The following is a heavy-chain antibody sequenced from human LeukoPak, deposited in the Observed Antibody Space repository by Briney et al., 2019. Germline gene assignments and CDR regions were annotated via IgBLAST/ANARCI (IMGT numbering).Heavy chain of an antibody. Sequence: GASVKVSCKASGYTFTGYYMHWVRQAPGQGFEWMGWINPNSGGTNYAQKFQGRVTMTRDTSISTAYMELSRLRSDDTAVYYCAGLIDCSGGSCYTELPLDVWGKGTTVTVSS. V-gene: IGHV1-2*02. CDR1: GYTFTGYY. D-gene: IGHD2-15*01. CDR3: AGLIDCSGGSCYTELPLDV. J-gene: IGHJ6*04. CDR2: INPNSGGT.